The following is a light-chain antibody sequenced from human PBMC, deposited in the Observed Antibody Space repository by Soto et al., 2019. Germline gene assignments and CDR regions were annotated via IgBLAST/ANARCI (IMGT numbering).Light chain of an antibody. Sequence: DIQMTQSPSTLSASLGDRVTITCRASRNIERWLAWYQQKPGKAPRLLIYDAYNRATGIPPRFSGSGSGTDFTLTISSLEPEDSAVYYCQQRHMWPITFGQGTRLEIK. CDR1: RNIERW. J-gene: IGKJ5*01. V-gene: IGKV1-5*01. CDR3: QQRHMWPIT. CDR2: DAY.